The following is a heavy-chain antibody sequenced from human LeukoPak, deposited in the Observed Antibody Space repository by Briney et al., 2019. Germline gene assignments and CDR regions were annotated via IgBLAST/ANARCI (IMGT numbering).Heavy chain of an antibody. J-gene: IGHJ4*02. CDR2: IIPILGIA. CDR1: GYTFSDYY. D-gene: IGHD3-16*02. Sequence: ASVTVSCKASGYTFSDYYIFWVRQAPGQGLEWMGRIIPILGIANYAQKFQGRVTITADKSTSTAYMELSSLRSEDTAVYYCARTLYVWGSYRYHPPPDFDYWGQGTLVTVSS. V-gene: IGHV1-69*02. CDR3: ARTLYVWGSYRYHPPPDFDY.